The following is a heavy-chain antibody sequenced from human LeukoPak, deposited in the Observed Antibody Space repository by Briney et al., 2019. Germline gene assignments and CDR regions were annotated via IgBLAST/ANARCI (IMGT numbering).Heavy chain of an antibody. J-gene: IGHJ4*02. V-gene: IGHV1-46*01. Sequence: ASVKVSCNASGYTFTSYYMHWVRQAPGQGLEWMGIINPSGGSTSYAQKFQGRVTMTRDTSTSTVYMELSSLRSEDTAVYYCARGATYYYDSSGSQRGGFDYWGQGTLVTVSS. CDR3: ARGATYYYDSSGSQRGGFDY. CDR1: GYTFTSYY. D-gene: IGHD3-22*01. CDR2: INPSGGST.